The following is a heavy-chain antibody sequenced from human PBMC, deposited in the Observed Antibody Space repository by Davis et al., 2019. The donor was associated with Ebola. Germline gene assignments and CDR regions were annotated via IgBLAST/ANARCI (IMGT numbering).Heavy chain of an antibody. CDR1: GYSFTSDW. CDR3: ARYYYYMDV. J-gene: IGHJ6*03. CDR2: IDPSDSYT. V-gene: IGHV5-10-1*01. Sequence: GESLKISCTGSGYSFTSDWITWVRQMPGKGLEWMGRIDPSDSYTNYSPSFQGHVTISADKSISTAYLQWSGLKASDTAMYYCARYYYYMDVWGKGTTVTVTS.